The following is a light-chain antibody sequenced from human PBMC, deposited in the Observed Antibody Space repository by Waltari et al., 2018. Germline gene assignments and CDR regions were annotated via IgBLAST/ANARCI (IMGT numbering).Light chain of an antibody. CDR1: NSNIGADYD. V-gene: IGLV1-40*01. Sequence: QSLLTQPPSVSGAPGQSVTISCTGSNSNIGADYDVPWYQQLPGSAPNLLIYSNTNRPSGVPGRFSGSKSATSASLAITGLQAEDEAIYYCQTYDNGLSAWVFGGGTQVTVL. CDR2: SNT. CDR3: QTYDNGLSAWV. J-gene: IGLJ3*02.